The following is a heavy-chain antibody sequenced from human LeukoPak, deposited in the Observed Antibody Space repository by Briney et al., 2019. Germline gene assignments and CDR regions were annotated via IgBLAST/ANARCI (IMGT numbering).Heavy chain of an antibody. J-gene: IGHJ5*02. D-gene: IGHD4-11*01. CDR3: AKAGDSNYKENWFDP. V-gene: IGHV3-30*18. CDR2: ISYDGSNK. CDR1: GFTFSSYG. Sequence: GGSLRLSSAASGFTFSSYGMHWVRQAPGKGLEWVAVISYDGSNKYYADSVKGRFTISRDNSKNTLYLQMNSLRAEDTAVYYCAKAGDSNYKENWFDPWGQGTLVTVSS.